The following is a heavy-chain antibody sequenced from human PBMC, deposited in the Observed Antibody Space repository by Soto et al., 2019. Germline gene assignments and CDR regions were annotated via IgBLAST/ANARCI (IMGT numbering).Heavy chain of an antibody. V-gene: IGHV3-53*01. Sequence: EVQVVESGGGLIQPGGSLRLSCEVSGFSVTANYMSWVRQAPEKGLEWVSVIYSGGSTYYVDSVKGRFSISRDISKNPLYRQINSLKAEDAAVYYWLGYGYWGQGTLVTVSS. CDR3: LGYGY. D-gene: IGHD5-18*01. CDR2: IYSGGST. J-gene: IGHJ4*02. CDR1: GFSVTANY.